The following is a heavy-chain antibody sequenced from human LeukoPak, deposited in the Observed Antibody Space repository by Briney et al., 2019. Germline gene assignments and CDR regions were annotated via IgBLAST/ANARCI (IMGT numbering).Heavy chain of an antibody. D-gene: IGHD6-13*01. CDR3: ARDQGIAAGGMNY. J-gene: IGHJ4*02. CDR1: GYTFTGYY. Sequence: GASVKVSCKASGYTFTGYYMHWVRQAPGQGLEWMGWINPNSGGTNYAQKFQGRVTMTRDTSISTAYMELRSLRSDDTAVYYCARDQGIAAGGMNYWGQGTLVTVSS. CDR2: INPNSGGT. V-gene: IGHV1-2*02.